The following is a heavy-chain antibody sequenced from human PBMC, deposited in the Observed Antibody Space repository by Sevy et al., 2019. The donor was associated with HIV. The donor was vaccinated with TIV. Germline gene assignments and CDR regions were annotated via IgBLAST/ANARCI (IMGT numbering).Heavy chain of an antibody. Sequence: SETLSITCTVSGGSVRSDNYYWSWIRQPPGKGLEWIGYVYYGGGTNYSPSLKSRVTISIDTSKNQFSLKLSSVTAADTAVYYCARGRGTTVTTTLNYYYAMDVWGQGTTVTVSS. CDR2: VYYGGGT. V-gene: IGHV4-61*01. CDR3: ARGRGTTVTTTLNYYYAMDV. J-gene: IGHJ6*02. D-gene: IGHD4-4*01. CDR1: GGSVRSDNYY.